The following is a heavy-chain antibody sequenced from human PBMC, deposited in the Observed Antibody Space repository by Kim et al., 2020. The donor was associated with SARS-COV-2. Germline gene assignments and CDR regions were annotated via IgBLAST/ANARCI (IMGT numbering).Heavy chain of an antibody. CDR3: ARDIAAAGYFDP. CDR1: GGSISSYY. D-gene: IGHD6-13*01. CDR2: IYYSGST. V-gene: IGHV4-59*13. Sequence: SDTLSLTCTVSGGSISSYYWSWIRQPPGKGLEWIGYIYYSGSTNYNPSLKSRVTISVDTSKNQFSLKLSSVTAADTAVYYCARDIAAAGYFDPWGQGTLVTVSS. J-gene: IGHJ5*02.